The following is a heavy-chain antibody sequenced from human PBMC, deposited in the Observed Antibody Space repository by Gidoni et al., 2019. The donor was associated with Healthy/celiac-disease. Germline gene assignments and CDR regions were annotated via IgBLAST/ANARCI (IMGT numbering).Heavy chain of an antibody. D-gene: IGHD3-22*01. Sequence: QLQLQASGPGLVKPSETLFFTCTVSVGSISSRRFYWGWICQPPGKGLEWIGSIYYRGCTYYNPSLKGRVTISVDTAKNQYSLKLSSVTAADTAVYYCLYYYDSRIRWDAFDIWGQGTMVTVSS. J-gene: IGHJ3*02. CDR3: LYYYDSRIRWDAFDI. CDR2: IYYRGCT. CDR1: VGSISSRRFY. V-gene: IGHV4-39*01.